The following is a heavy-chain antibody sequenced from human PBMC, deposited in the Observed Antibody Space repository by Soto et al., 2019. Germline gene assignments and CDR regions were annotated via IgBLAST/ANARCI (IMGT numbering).Heavy chain of an antibody. CDR3: ATDRGFGHASVPYS. CDR2: ISYDGSLQ. V-gene: IGHV3-30*03. D-gene: IGHD3-10*01. CDR1: GFTFSSYG. J-gene: IGHJ4*02. Sequence: QAQRVESGGGVVQPGRSLRLSCAASGFTFSSYGMHWARQAPGTGLEWVAVISYDGSLQHYADSVKGRFTISRDNSKNMLILQMNSLRAEDTAVYYCATDRGFGHASVPYSWGPGTLVSVSS.